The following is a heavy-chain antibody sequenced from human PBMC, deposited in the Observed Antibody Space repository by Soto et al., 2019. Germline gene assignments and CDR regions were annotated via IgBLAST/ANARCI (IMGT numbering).Heavy chain of an antibody. D-gene: IGHD2-15*01. J-gene: IGHJ6*02. CDR2: ISYDGSNK. CDR3: AKDRAKIFCSGGSCYWVAGYYYYGMDV. CDR1: GFTFSSYG. V-gene: IGHV3-30*18. Sequence: GSLRLSCAASGFTFSSYGMHWVRQAPGKGLEWVAVISYDGSNKYYADSVKGRFTISRDNSKNTLYLQMNSLRAEDTAVYYCAKDRAKIFCSGGSCYWVAGYYYYGMDVWGQGTTVTVSS.